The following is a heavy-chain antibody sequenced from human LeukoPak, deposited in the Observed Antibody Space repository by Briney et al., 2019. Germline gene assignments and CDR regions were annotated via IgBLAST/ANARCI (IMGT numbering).Heavy chain of an antibody. D-gene: IGHD1-26*01. CDR3: VREGAPEGATFGGGYYGLNV. V-gene: IGHV3-30*12. J-gene: IGHJ6*02. CDR2: ISYDGSYQ. Sequence: GGSLRLSCAASEFTFSTYAMHWVRQAPGKGLDWVAVISYDGSYQYYAASVEGRFTISRDNSKITLYLQMNSLTADDTAVYYCVREGAPEGATFGGGYYGLNVWGQGTSVTVSS. CDR1: EFTFSTYA.